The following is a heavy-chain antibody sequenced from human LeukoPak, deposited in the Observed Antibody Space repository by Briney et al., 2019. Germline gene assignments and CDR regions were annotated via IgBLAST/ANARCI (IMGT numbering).Heavy chain of an antibody. CDR2: IKQDGSEK. CDR3: ANSIAAWKGYYYYGMDV. V-gene: IGHV3-7*01. J-gene: IGHJ6*02. D-gene: IGHD6-6*01. CDR1: GFTFSSYW. Sequence: PGGSLRLSCAASGFTFSSYWMSWVRQAPGKGLEWVANIKQDGSEKYYVDSVKGRFTISRDNAKNSLYLQMNSLRAEDTAVYYCANSIAAWKGYYYYGMDVWGQGTTVTVSS.